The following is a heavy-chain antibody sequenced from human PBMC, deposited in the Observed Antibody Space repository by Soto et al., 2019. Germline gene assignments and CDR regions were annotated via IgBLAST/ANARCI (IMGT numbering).Heavy chain of an antibody. Sequence: EVQLVESGGGLVQPGGSLRLSCAASGFTFSTYDMHWVRQAAGKGLEWVAYIGRAGDTYYSGSVKGRFTVSRENAKNSLYLQMTSLRAEDTAVYYCARDPSGWRLDSWCQGTLVTVSS. J-gene: IGHJ4*02. CDR3: ARDPSGWRLDS. D-gene: IGHD6-19*01. CDR1: GFTFSTYD. V-gene: IGHV3-13*01. CDR2: IGRAGDT.